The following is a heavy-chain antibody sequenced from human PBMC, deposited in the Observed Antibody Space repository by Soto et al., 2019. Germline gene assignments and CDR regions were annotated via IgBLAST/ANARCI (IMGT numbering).Heavy chain of an antibody. V-gene: IGHV3-33*01. CDR3: ARAYRYGYYFDY. Sequence: QVQLVESGGGVVQPGRSLRLSCAASGFTFSSYGMHWVRQAPGKGLEWVAVIWYDGSNKYYADSVKGRFTISRDNSKNTLYLQMNSLRAEDTAVYYCARAYRYGYYFDYWGHGALVTVSS. CDR2: IWYDGSNK. D-gene: IGHD5-18*01. J-gene: IGHJ4*01. CDR1: GFTFSSYG.